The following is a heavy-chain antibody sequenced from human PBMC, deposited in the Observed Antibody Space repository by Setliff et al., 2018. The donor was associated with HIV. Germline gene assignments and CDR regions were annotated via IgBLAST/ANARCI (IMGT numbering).Heavy chain of an antibody. J-gene: IGHJ2*01. CDR3: ARGVHSGGSGWYNWYFDL. Sequence: SVKVSCKASGGTFSRHAFSWVRQAPGQGLEWMGGIIPTFDTANYAQKFQGRVTITADKSTNTVYMELNSLRSEDTAMYYCARGVHSGGSGWYNWYFDLWGRGTRGTVS. V-gene: IGHV1-69*06. CDR2: IIPTFDTA. D-gene: IGHD6-19*01. CDR1: GGTFSRHA.